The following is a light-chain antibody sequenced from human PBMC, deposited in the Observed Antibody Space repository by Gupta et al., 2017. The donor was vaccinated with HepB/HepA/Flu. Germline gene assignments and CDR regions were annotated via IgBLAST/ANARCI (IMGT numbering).Light chain of an antibody. Sequence: QSALTQPASVSGSPGQSITISCPGTSSDVGGYNYVSWYQQHPGKAPKLMFYDVSNRPSEVSNRFSGSKSGNTASLTISGLQAEDEADYYCSSYTSSSTWVFGGGTKLTVL. V-gene: IGLV2-14*01. CDR2: DVS. CDR3: SSYTSSSTWV. J-gene: IGLJ3*02. CDR1: SSDVGGYNY.